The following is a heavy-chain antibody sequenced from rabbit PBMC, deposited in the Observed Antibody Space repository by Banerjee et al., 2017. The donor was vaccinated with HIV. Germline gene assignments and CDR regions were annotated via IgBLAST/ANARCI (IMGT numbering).Heavy chain of an antibody. Sequence: QSLEESGGDLVKPGASLTLTCTASGFSFSSSYYMCWVRQAPGKGLEWIACIYAGSSGSSYCASWAKCRFSISKSSSATVTMHRITLTAADTSSYFCGRDYGGDGAYYVDLWGPGTLVTVS. CDR2: IYAGSSGSS. D-gene: IGHD2-1*01. CDR1: GFSFSSSYY. J-gene: IGHJ4*01. V-gene: IGHV1S40*01. CDR3: GRDYGGDGAYYVDL.